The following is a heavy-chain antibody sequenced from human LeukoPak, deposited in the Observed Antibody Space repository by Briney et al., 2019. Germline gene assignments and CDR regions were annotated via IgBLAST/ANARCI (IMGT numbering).Heavy chain of an antibody. D-gene: IGHD6-19*01. Sequence: PGGSLRLSCAASGFTLRHFAMNWVRQAPGKGLEWVSSISSSSSYIYYADSVKGRFTISRDNAKNSLYLQMNSLRAEDTAVYYCARDPYKQWLTGFDYWGQGTLVTVSS. J-gene: IGHJ4*02. CDR2: ISSSSSYI. CDR1: GFTLRHFA. V-gene: IGHV3-21*01. CDR3: ARDPYKQWLTGFDY.